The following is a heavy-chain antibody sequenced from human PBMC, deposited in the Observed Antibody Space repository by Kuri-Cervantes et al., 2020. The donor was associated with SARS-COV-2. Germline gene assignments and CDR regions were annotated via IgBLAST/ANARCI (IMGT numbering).Heavy chain of an antibody. V-gene: IGHV1-58*02. CDR2: IVVGSGNT. D-gene: IGHD3-3*01. CDR3: AAASPYYDFWSGYGYYYYGMDV. CDR1: GFTFTSSA. Sequence: SVKVSCKASGFTFTSSAMQWVRQARGQHLEWIGWIVVGSGNTNYAQKFQERVTITRDMSTSTAYMELSSLRSEDTAVYYCAAASPYYDFWSGYGYYYYGMDVWGQGTTVTVSS. J-gene: IGHJ6*02.